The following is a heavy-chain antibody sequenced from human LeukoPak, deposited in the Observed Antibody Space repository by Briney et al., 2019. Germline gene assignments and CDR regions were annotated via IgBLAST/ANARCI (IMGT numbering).Heavy chain of an antibody. V-gene: IGHV3-23*01. CDR1: GFTFSSYA. CDR3: AKSRGESRGASNY. Sequence: GGSLRLSCAASGFTFSSYAMSWVRQAPGKGPEWVSAISGSGGSTYYADSVKGRFTISRDNSKNTLYLQMNSLRAEDTAVYYCAKSRGESRGASNYWGQGTLVTVSS. CDR2: ISGSGGST. D-gene: IGHD1-26*01. J-gene: IGHJ4*02.